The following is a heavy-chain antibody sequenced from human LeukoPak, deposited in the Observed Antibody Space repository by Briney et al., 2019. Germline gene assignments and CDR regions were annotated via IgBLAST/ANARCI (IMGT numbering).Heavy chain of an antibody. CDR2: IRYDGSNK. CDR3: ANLVGATGGAFDI. J-gene: IGHJ3*02. Sequence: PGGSLRLSCAASGFTFSSYGMHWVRQAPGKGLEWVAFIRYDGSNKYYADSVKGRFTISRDNSKNTLYLQMNSLRAEDTAVYYCANLVGATGGAFDIWGQGTMVTVSS. D-gene: IGHD1-26*01. CDR1: GFTFSSYG. V-gene: IGHV3-30*02.